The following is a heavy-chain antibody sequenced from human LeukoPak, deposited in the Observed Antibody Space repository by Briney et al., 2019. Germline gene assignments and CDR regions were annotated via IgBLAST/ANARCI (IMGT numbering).Heavy chain of an antibody. Sequence: PPQTPSLTCTLSGVSPTSYYSSWIRYPAAQGLDWIGLMYTSGSTTYNPSLKSRVTMSIDTSKNRFSLKLSSVTAADTAVYFCARGVYFDSSGLSPALDLWGRGTLVTVSS. CDR3: ARGVYFDSSGLSPALDL. V-gene: IGHV4-4*07. D-gene: IGHD3-22*01. CDR1: GVSPTSYY. J-gene: IGHJ2*01. CDR2: MYTSGST.